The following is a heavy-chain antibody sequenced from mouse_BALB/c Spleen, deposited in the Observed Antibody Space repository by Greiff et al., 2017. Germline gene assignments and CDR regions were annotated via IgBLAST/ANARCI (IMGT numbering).Heavy chain of an antibody. V-gene: IGHV14-1*02. Sequence: VQLQQSGAELVRPGALVKLSCKASGFNIKDYYMHWVKQRPEQGLEWIGWIDPENGNTIYDPKFQGKASITADTSSNTAYLQLSSLTSEDTAVYYCARGYGNYPWFAYWGQGTLVTVSA. J-gene: IGHJ3*01. D-gene: IGHD2-10*02. CDR2: IDPENGNT. CDR1: GFNIKDYY. CDR3: ARGYGNYPWFAY.